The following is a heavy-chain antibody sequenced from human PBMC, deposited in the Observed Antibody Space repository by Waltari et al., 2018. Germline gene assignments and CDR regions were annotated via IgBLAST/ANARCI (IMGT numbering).Heavy chain of an antibody. CDR2: VSAYNGNT. V-gene: IGHV1-18*01. CDR3: ARAHSSGSFYYYYGMDV. CDR1: GYTFTSYG. J-gene: IGHJ6*02. D-gene: IGHD3-22*01. Sequence: QVQLVQSGAEVKKPGASVKVSCKASGYTFTSYGISWVRQDPGQGLEWMGWVSAYNGNTNYAQNLQGRVTMTTDTSTSTAYMELRSLRSDDTAVYYCARAHSSGSFYYYYGMDVWGQGTTVTVSS.